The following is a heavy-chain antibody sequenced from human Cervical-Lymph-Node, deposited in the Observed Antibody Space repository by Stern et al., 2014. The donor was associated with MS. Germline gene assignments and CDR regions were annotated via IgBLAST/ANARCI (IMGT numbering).Heavy chain of an antibody. D-gene: IGHD1-7*01. V-gene: IGHV3-74*02. CDR3: ANWNYLL. J-gene: IGHJ4*02. CDR1: GFTIDKYW. Sequence: EDQLVESGGGLVQPGGALRLSCAASGFTIDKYWMHWVRQAPGKGLHWVSGINSDENSTPYSDSVEGRFTVSRDNTKNTVYLQLNSLRVEDTAVYYCANWNYLLWGQGTLVTVSS. CDR2: INSDENST.